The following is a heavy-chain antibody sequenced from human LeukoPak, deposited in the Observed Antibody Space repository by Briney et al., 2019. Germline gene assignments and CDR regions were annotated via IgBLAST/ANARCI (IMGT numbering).Heavy chain of an antibody. D-gene: IGHD6-6*01. CDR2: IYSGGST. Sequence: GGSLRLSCAASGFTVSSNYMSWVRQAPGKGLEWVSVIYSGGSTYYADSVKGRFTISRDNSKNTLYLQMNSLRAEDTAVYYCANLKYSSSSGAEYFQHWGQGTLVTVSS. V-gene: IGHV3-53*01. CDR1: GFTVSSNY. CDR3: ANLKYSSSSGAEYFQH. J-gene: IGHJ1*01.